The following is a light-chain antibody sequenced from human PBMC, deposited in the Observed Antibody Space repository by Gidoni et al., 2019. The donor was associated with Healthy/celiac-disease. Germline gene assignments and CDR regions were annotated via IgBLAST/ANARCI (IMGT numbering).Light chain of an antibody. J-gene: IGKJ1*01. CDR1: QGIRND. CDR3: LQDYNYPRT. V-gene: IGKV1-6*01. CDR2: AAS. Sequence: IQMTHSPSSLSASVGDRVTITCRASQGIRNDLGWYQQKPGKAPKLLIYAASSLQSGVPSRVSGSGSGTDFTLTISSLQPEDFATYYCLQDYNYPRTFGKGTKVEIE.